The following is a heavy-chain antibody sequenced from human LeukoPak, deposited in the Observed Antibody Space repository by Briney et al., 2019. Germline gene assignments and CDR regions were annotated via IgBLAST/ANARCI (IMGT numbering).Heavy chain of an antibody. CDR1: GGSISSGSYY. Sequence: SQTLSLTCTVSGGSISSGSYYWSWIRQPAGKGLEWIGRIYTSGSTNYNPSLKSRVTISVDTSKNQFSLKLGSVTAADTAVYYCARALAPSIAARPGDYWGQGTLVTVSS. CDR3: ARALAPSIAARPGDY. V-gene: IGHV4-61*02. J-gene: IGHJ4*02. D-gene: IGHD6-6*01. CDR2: IYTSGST.